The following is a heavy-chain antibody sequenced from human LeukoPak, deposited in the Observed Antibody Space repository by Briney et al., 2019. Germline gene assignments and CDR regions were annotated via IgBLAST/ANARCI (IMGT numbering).Heavy chain of an antibody. Sequence: GGSLRLSCAASGFTFSSYGMHWVRQAPGKGLEWVAFIRYDGSNKYYADSVKGRFTISRDNSKNTLYLQMNSPRAEDTAVYYCAKARRVGCSSTSCYTLTPYDYWGQGTLVTVSS. CDR3: AKARRVGCSSTSCYTLTPYDY. J-gene: IGHJ4*02. V-gene: IGHV3-30*02. D-gene: IGHD2-2*02. CDR1: GFTFSSYG. CDR2: IRYDGSNK.